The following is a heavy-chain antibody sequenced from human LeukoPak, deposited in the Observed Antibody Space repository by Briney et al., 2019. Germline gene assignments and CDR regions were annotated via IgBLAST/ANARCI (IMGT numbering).Heavy chain of an antibody. CDR2: IPYDGSDK. D-gene: IGHD3-3*01. V-gene: IGHV3-30*03. CDR1: GFTFSAFG. Sequence: PGGSLRLSCAASGFTFSAFGMHWVRQAPGEGLEWVTFIPYDGSDKYYADSVKGRFTISRDNSKNTLYLQMNNMRTEDTAVYYYAREALEWSPPDIWGQGTTVTVSS. CDR3: AREALEWSPPDI. J-gene: IGHJ3*02.